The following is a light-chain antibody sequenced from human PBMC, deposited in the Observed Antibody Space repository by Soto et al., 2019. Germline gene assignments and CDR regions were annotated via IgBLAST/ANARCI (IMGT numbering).Light chain of an antibody. J-gene: IGLJ2*01. CDR2: EVT. V-gene: IGLV2-8*01. Sequence: QSALTQPPSASGSPGQSVTISCTGTSSDVGGHNYVSWYQQHPGTAPKLMIYEVTKRPSGVPDRFSASKSGNTASLTVSGPQAEDEADYYCSSYAGNYNLVFGGGTKLTVL. CDR1: SSDVGGHNY. CDR3: SSYAGNYNLV.